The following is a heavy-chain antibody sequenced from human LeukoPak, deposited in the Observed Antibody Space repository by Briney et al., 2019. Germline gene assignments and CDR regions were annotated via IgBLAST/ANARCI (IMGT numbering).Heavy chain of an antibody. CDR2: IKQDGSEK. CDR1: GFTFTNFW. CDR3: ARGEYYYDGGY. Sequence: GGSLRLSCAASGFTFTNFWMSWVRQAPGKGLEWVANIKQDGSEKHYVDSVKGRFTISRDNAKNSLFLQMNSLRAEDTAVYYCARGEYYYDGGYWGQGTLITVSS. J-gene: IGHJ4*02. D-gene: IGHD3-22*01. V-gene: IGHV3-7*04.